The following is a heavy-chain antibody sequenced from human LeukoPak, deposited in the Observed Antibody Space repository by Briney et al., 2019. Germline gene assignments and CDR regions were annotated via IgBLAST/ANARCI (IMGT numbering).Heavy chain of an antibody. CDR3: ARGPRNDP. CDR1: GYPFTTYE. Sequence: ASVKVSCKTSGYPFTTYEINWVRQAAGQGLEWMGWVHPDTGYADYAQKFQGRVTMTSDTSISTAYMERSSLRSDDTAVYFCARGPRNDPWGQGTLVTVSS. CDR2: VHPDTGYA. J-gene: IGHJ5*02. V-gene: IGHV1-8*01. D-gene: IGHD1-14*01.